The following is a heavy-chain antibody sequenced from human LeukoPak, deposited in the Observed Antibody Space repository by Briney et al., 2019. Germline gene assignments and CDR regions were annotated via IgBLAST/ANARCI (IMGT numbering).Heavy chain of an antibody. Sequence: GRSLRLSCAASGFTFDDYAMHWVRQAPGEGLEWVSGISWNSGSIGYADSVKGRFTISRDSAKNSLYLQMNSLRAEDMALYYCAKSGSGSYYSHYFDYWGQGTLVTVSS. CDR2: ISWNSGSI. CDR3: AKSGSGSYYSHYFDY. D-gene: IGHD3-10*01. CDR1: GFTFDDYA. J-gene: IGHJ4*02. V-gene: IGHV3-9*03.